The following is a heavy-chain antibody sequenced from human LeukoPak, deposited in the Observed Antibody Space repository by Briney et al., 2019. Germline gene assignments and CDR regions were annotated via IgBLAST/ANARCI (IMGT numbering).Heavy chain of an antibody. D-gene: IGHD3-22*01. CDR1: GFTFSSYS. J-gene: IGHJ4*02. Sequence: PGGSLRLSCAASGFTFSSYSMNWVRQAPGKGLEWVSSISSSSSYIYYADSVKGRFTISRDNAKNSLYLQMNSLRAEDTAVYYCAMVSGYDSSGYPTYPNLFDYWGQGTLVTVSS. V-gene: IGHV3-21*01. CDR3: AMVSGYDSSGYPTYPNLFDY. CDR2: ISSSSSYI.